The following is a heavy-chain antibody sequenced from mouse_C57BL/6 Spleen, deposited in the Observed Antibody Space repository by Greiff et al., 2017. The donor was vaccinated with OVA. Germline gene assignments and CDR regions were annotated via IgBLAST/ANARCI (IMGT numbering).Heavy chain of an antibody. CDR1: GYTFTSYW. CDR3: ARSDGSSYVAY. J-gene: IGHJ3*01. V-gene: IGHV1-69*01. CDR2: IDPSDSYT. D-gene: IGHD1-1*01. Sequence: QVHVKQPGAELVMPGASVKLSCKASGYTFTSYWMHWVKQRPGQGLEWIGEIDPSDSYTNYNQKFKGKSTLTVDKSSSTASMQRSRLTSEDSAVYNSARSDGSSYVAYGGQGTLVTVSA.